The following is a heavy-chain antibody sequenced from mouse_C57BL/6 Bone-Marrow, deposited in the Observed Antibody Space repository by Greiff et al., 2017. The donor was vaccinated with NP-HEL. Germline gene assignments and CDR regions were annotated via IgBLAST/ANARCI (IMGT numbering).Heavy chain of an antibody. V-gene: IGHV1-64*01. Sequence: VQLQQSGAELVKPGASVKLSCKASGYTFTSYWMHWVKQRPGQGLEWIGMIHPNSGSTNYNEKFKSKATLTVDKSSSTAYMQLSSLTSEDSAVYYCARYDYDTAMDYWGQGTSVTVSS. D-gene: IGHD2-4*01. CDR3: ARYDYDTAMDY. CDR1: GYTFTSYW. CDR2: IHPNSGST. J-gene: IGHJ4*01.